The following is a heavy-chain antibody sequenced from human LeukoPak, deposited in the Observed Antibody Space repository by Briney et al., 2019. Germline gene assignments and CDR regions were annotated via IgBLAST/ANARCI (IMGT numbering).Heavy chain of an antibody. Sequence: PSETLSLTCTVSGGSISSSSYYWGWIRQPPGKGLEWIGSIYYSGSTYYNPSLKSRVTISVDTSKNQFSLKLSSVTAADTAVYYCARHRDTGYYYYMDVWGTGTTVTVSS. CDR3: ARHRDTGYYYYMDV. V-gene: IGHV4-39*01. J-gene: IGHJ6*03. CDR2: IYYSGST. CDR1: GGSISSSSYY. D-gene: IGHD1-1*01.